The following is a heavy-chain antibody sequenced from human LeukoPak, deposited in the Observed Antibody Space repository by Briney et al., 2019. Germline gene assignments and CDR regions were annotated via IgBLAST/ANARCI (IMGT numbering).Heavy chain of an antibody. V-gene: IGHV1-18*04. Sequence: PSASVKVSCKASGYSLTSNYMNWVRQAPGQGLEWMGWISAYNGNTNYAQKLQGRVTMTTDTSTSTAYMELRSLRSDDTAVYYCARDPRYSYAVLRRDYWGQGTLVTVSS. CDR2: ISAYNGNT. CDR3: ARDPRYSYAVLRRDY. D-gene: IGHD5-18*01. CDR1: GYSLTSNY. J-gene: IGHJ4*02.